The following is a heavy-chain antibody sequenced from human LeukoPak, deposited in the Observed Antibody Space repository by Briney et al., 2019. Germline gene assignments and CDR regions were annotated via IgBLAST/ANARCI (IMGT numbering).Heavy chain of an antibody. CDR2: ISYDGSNK. D-gene: IGHD1-26*01. V-gene: IGHV3-30-3*01. CDR3: ARDRVGATDYFDY. Sequence: GGSLRLSCAASGFTFSSYAMHWVRQAPGKGLEWVAVISYDGSNKYYADSVKGRFTISRDNTKNTLYLQMNSLRAEDTAVYYCARDRVGATDYFDYWGQGTLVTVSS. CDR1: GFTFSSYA. J-gene: IGHJ4*02.